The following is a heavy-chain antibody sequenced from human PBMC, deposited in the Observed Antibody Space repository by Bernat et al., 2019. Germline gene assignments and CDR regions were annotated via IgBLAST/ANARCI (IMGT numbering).Heavy chain of an antibody. J-gene: IGHJ3*02. CDR3: ARGPMGTAWPYGAFDI. D-gene: IGHD5-18*01. V-gene: IGHV3-30-3*01. CDR1: GFTFSSYA. CDR2: ISYDGSNK. Sequence: VQLVESGGGLVQPGGSLRLSCAASGFTFSSYAMSWVRQAPGKGLEWVAVISYDGSNKYYADSVKGRFTISRDNSKNTLYLQMNSLRAEDTAVYYCARGPMGTAWPYGAFDIWGQGTMVTVSS.